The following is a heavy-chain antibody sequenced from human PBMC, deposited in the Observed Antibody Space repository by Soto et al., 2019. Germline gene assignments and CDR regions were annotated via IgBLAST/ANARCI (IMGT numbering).Heavy chain of an antibody. D-gene: IGHD2-15*01. J-gene: IGHJ4*02. CDR2: IRSKAYGGTT. V-gene: IGHV3-49*03. Sequence: GSLRLSCTASGFTFGDYAMSWFRQAPGKGLEWVGFIRSKAYGGTTEYAASVKGRFTISRDDSKSIAYLQMNSLKTEDTAVYYCTREGEYCSGGSCFDYWGQGTLVTVSS. CDR3: TREGEYCSGGSCFDY. CDR1: GFTFGDYA.